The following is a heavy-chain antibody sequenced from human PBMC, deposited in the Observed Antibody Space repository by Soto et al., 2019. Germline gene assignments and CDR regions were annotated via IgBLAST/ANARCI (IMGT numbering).Heavy chain of an antibody. V-gene: IGHV3-43*01. CDR1: GFTFHEYN. CDR3: AKDSRGSIDY. J-gene: IGHJ4*02. D-gene: IGHD3-10*01. CDR2: ISWNGGST. Sequence: EVQLVESGGVVVQPGGSLRLSCAASGFTFHEYNMHWVRQAPGKGLEWVSLISWNGGSTYYTESVKGRFTISRDNSKNSLYLQMNSLRTEDTGLYYCAKDSRGSIDYWGQGTLVTVSS.